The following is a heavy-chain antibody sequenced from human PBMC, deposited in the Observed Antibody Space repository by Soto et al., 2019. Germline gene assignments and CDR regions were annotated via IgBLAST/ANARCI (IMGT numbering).Heavy chain of an antibody. V-gene: IGHV4-39*01. CDR2: IYYSGST. CDR3: AAGYNSDWYYFDY. D-gene: IGHD6-19*01. Sequence: SETLPLTRTVSGGSISSSKYYGGWIRQPPGKGLEWIGSIYYSGSTYYNPSLKSRVTISVDTSKDQFSLKLSSVTAADTAVYYCAAGYNSDWYYFDYWGQGTLVTVS. CDR1: GGSISSSKYY. J-gene: IGHJ4*02.